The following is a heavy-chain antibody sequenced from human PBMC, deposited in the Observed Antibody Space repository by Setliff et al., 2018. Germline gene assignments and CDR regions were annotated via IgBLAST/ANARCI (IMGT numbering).Heavy chain of an antibody. V-gene: IGHV3-48*01. J-gene: IGHJ4*02. CDR2: INVERSAL. CDR3: ARTQVVPAATYSIDY. D-gene: IGHD2-2*01. CDR1: GFTFSTKS. Sequence: PGESLKISCAASGFTFSTKSFNWVRQAPGKGLEWVSYINVERSALFYADSVKGRFTISRDNAKNSLYLQMNSLRAEDTAVYYCARTQVVPAATYSIDYWGQGTLVTVSS.